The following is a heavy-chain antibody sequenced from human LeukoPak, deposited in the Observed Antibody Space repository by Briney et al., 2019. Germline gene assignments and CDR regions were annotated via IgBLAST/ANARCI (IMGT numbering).Heavy chain of an antibody. CDR1: GYTFTSNY. D-gene: IGHD3-22*01. J-gene: IGHJ3*02. CDR2: ISPSGAST. V-gene: IGHV1-46*01. CDR3: ATGRPSRYYDSSGPYAFDI. Sequence: ASVKVSCKSFGYTFTSNYMHWVRQAPGQGPEWMGVISPSGASTTYAQTFQGRVTLTRDMSTSTDYLELSSLRSEDTAVYYCATGRPSRYYDSSGPYAFDIWGQGTMVTVSS.